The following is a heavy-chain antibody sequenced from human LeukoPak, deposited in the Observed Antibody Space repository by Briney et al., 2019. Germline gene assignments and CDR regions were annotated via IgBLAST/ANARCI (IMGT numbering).Heavy chain of an antibody. CDR3: ANGYGPRFDY. J-gene: IGHJ4*02. CDR1: GFTFSNYA. Sequence: GGSLRLSCAASGFTFSNYAMTWVRQAPGKGLEWVSVLSPTGGTTYYADSVKGRFTISGDNSKNTLYLLMDSLRAEDTAVYYCANGYGPRFDYWGQGTLVTVSS. CDR2: LSPTGGTT. D-gene: IGHD4-17*01. V-gene: IGHV3-23*01.